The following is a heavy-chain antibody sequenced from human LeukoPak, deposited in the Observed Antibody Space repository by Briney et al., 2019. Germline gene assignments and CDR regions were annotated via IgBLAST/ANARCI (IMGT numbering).Heavy chain of an antibody. CDR3: ARRRSIPYYYYMDV. D-gene: IGHD4-11*01. Sequence: GSLRLSCAASKFTFSTYWMSWVRQAPGKGLEWIGEINHSGSTNYNPSLKSRVTISVDTSKNQFSLKLSSVTAADTAVYYCARRRSIPYYYYMDVWGKGTTVTVSS. V-gene: IGHV4-34*01. J-gene: IGHJ6*03. CDR1: KFTFSTYW. CDR2: INHSGST.